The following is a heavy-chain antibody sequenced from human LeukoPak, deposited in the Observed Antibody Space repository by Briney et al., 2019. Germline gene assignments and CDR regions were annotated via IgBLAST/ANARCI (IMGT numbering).Heavy chain of an antibody. CDR3: AKDKGTGTRDNWFDP. Sequence: GGSLRLSCAASGFTFDDYAMHWVRQAPGKGLEWVSLISWGGGSTYYADSVKGRFTISRDNSKNSLYLQMNSLRAEDTALYYCAKDKGTGTRDNWFDPWGQGALVIVSP. D-gene: IGHD1-7*01. J-gene: IGHJ5*02. CDR2: ISWGGGST. CDR1: GFTFDDYA. V-gene: IGHV3-43D*03.